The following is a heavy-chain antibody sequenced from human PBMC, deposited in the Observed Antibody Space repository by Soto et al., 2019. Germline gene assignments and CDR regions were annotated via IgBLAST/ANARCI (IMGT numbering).Heavy chain of an antibody. V-gene: IGHV4-30-2*01. CDR1: GGSISSGSYS. J-gene: IGHJ6*02. D-gene: IGHD3-10*01. Sequence: QLQLQESGSGLVKPSQTLSLTCAVSGGSISSGSYSWTWIRQPPGKDLEWIGYIYHSGSASYNPSLKIRVTIAVDKSRNQFSLNVSSVTAADTAVYYCARRMVFYGNALDVWGQGTTVTVSS. CDR3: ARRMVFYGNALDV. CDR2: IYHSGSA.